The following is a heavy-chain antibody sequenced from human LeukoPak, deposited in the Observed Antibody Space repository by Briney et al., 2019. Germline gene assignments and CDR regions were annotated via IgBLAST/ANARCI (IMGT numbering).Heavy chain of an antibody. V-gene: IGHV1-18*01. Sequence: ASVKVSCKAFGYTFTTYGISWVRQAPGQRLEWMGWISAYNGNTNYAQKLQGRVTMTTDTSTSTAYMELRSLRSDDTAVYYCARTTVTTSDDAFDIWGQGTMVTVSS. CDR1: GYTFTTYG. CDR2: ISAYNGNT. J-gene: IGHJ3*02. CDR3: ARTTVTTSDDAFDI. D-gene: IGHD4-17*01.